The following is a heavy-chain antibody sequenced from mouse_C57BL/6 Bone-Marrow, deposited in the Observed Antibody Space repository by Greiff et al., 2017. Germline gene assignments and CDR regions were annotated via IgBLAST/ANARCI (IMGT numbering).Heavy chain of an antibody. CDR2: IYIGNGYT. V-gene: IGHV1-58*01. J-gene: IGHJ4*01. Sequence: EVQLQQSGAELVRPGSSVKMSCKTSGYTFTSSGINWVKQRPGQGLEWIGYIYIGNGYTAYNEKFKGKATLTSDTSSSTAYMQLSSLTSEDSAIYFCARPHYYGSVCAMDYWGQGTSVTVSS. CDR3: ARPHYYGSVCAMDY. D-gene: IGHD1-1*01. CDR1: GYTFTSSG.